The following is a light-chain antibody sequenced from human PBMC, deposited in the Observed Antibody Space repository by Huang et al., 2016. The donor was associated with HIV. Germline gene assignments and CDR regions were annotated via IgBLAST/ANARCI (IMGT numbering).Light chain of an antibody. Sequence: IQLTQSPSSVSASEGDTVRITCRASKDISSWLAWYQQKPREAPTLLIHSTSILQSGVPSRFNGSGSGTDFFLTINSLRPDDFATYYCQQANMYPRSFGQGTRLDIK. CDR1: KDISSW. V-gene: IGKV1-12*01. CDR2: STS. J-gene: IGKJ5*01. CDR3: QQANMYPRS.